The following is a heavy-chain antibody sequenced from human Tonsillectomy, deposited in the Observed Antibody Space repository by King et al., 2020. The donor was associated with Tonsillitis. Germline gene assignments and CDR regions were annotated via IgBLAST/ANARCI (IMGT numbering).Heavy chain of an antibody. Sequence: VQLVESGGGLVQPGGSLRLSCAASGFTFTSYCFHGVRQAPGRGRVWVSRFDSVGIGPRYADSVKGRFTMSRANAKNRLYLKMNGLRAEDSAVYYCVRGGRDDSTIHYLDFWGQGTLITVSS. J-gene: IGHJ4*02. CDR3: VRGGRDDSTIHYLDF. CDR1: GFTFTSYC. D-gene: IGHD5-24*01. CDR2: FDSVGIGP. V-gene: IGHV3-74*02.